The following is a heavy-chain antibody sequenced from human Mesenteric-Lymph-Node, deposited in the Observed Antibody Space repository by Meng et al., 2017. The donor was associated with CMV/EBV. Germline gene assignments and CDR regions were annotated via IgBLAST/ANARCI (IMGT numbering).Heavy chain of an antibody. CDR3: ARVAVIGPWRWLQP. Sequence: SVKVSCKASGYTFTNYDINWVRQAPGQGLEWMGRIIPILGIANYAQKFQGRVTITADKSTSTAYMGLSSLRSEDTAVYYCARVAVIGPWRWLQPWGQGTLVTVSS. CDR2: IIPILGIA. V-gene: IGHV1-69*04. D-gene: IGHD5-24*01. J-gene: IGHJ5*02. CDR1: GYTFTNYD.